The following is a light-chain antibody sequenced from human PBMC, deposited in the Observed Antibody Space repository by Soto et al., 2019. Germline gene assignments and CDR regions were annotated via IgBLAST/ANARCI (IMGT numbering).Light chain of an antibody. CDR2: GAS. Sequence: ETVMTQSPPTLSVSPGERATLSCRASQSVTSNLAWYQQKPGQAPRLLIYGASTRATGIPDRFSGSGSGTEFTLTISSLQSEDFAVYHCHQYNNWPPTFGQGTKVEIK. V-gene: IGKV3-15*01. CDR3: HQYNNWPPT. CDR1: QSVTSN. J-gene: IGKJ1*01.